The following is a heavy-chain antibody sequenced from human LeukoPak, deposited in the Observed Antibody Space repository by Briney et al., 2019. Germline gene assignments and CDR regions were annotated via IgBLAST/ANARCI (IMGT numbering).Heavy chain of an antibody. V-gene: IGHV3-11*01. J-gene: IGHJ5*02. CDR2: ISISGSTK. CDR3: ARDPSWRAAAVNWFDP. CDR1: GFTFSDYY. D-gene: IGHD6-13*01. Sequence: GSLRLSCAASGFTFSDYYMSWIRQAPGKGLEWVSYISISGSTKYYADSVKGRFTISRDNAKNSYLQMNRLRAEDTAVYYCARDPSWRAAAVNWFDPWGQGTLVTVSS.